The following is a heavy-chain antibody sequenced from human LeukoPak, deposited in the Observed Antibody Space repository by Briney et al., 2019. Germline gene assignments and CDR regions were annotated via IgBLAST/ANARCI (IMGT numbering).Heavy chain of an antibody. D-gene: IGHD2/OR15-2a*01. V-gene: IGHV4-59*01. CDR2: IYYSVST. J-gene: IGHJ6*03. CDR1: GGSISSYY. CDR3: ARAQSENYYYYYMDV. Sequence: SETLSLTCAVSGGSISSYYWSWIRQAPGKGLERIGYIYYSVSTNYNPSPRSRVTISADTSKNQFSLKLTSVTAADTAVYYCARAQSENYYYYYMDVWGTGTTVTVSS.